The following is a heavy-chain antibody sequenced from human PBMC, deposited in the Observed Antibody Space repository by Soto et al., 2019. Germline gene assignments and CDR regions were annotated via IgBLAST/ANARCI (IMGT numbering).Heavy chain of an antibody. Sequence: QVQLVQSGAEVKKPGASVKVSCKASGYTFTSYDINWVRQATGQGLEWMGWMNPNSGNTGYAQKFQGRVTMTRNTSISTAYMELSSLRSEDTAVYYCARTGLPFYCSGGSCAAWFDPWGQGTLVTVSS. CDR1: GYTFTSYD. J-gene: IGHJ5*02. CDR2: MNPNSGNT. D-gene: IGHD2-15*01. CDR3: ARTGLPFYCSGGSCAAWFDP. V-gene: IGHV1-8*01.